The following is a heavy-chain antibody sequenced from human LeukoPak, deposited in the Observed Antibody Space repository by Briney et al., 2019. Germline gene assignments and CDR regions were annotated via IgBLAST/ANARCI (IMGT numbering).Heavy chain of an antibody. J-gene: IGHJ4*02. V-gene: IGHV3-30*18. CDR2: ISYDGSNK. D-gene: IGHD1-26*01. CDR1: GFTFSSYG. Sequence: PGGTLRLSCAASGFTFSSYGMHWVRQAPGKGLEWVAVISYDGSNKYYADSVKGRFTISRDNSKNTLYLQMNSLRAEDTAVYYCAKAVGAFVYYFDYWGQGTLVTVSS. CDR3: AKAVGAFVYYFDY.